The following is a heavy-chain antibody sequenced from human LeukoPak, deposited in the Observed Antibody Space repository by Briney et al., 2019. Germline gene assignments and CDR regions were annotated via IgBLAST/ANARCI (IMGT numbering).Heavy chain of an antibody. V-gene: IGHV4-59*01. CDR2: IYYIGSP. CDR3: ARSNGWYYFDY. D-gene: IGHD6-19*01. Sequence: PSETLSLTCTVSGGSISRYYWSWIRQPPGKGLEWIGYIYYIGSPNYNPSLKSRVTISVDTSKSQFSLKLSSVTAADTAMYYCARSNGWYYFDYWGQGTLVTVSS. CDR1: GGSISRYY. J-gene: IGHJ4*02.